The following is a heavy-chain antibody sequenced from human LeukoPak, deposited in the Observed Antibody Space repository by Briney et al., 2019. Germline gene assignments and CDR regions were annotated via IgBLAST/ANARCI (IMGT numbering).Heavy chain of an antibody. CDR1: GFTLSSDW. CDR2: ISSDGSST. D-gene: IGHD3-22*01. CDR3: ARDNYDSSGYYYNFDS. V-gene: IGHV3-74*01. J-gene: IGHJ4*02. Sequence: AGSLRLSCAAPGFTLSSDWMHWVRPAPRMGVVWVSRISSDGSSTSFADSVKGRFTISRDNARNTLYLQMSSLRAEDTAVYYCARDNYDSSGYYYNFDSWGQGTLVTVSS.